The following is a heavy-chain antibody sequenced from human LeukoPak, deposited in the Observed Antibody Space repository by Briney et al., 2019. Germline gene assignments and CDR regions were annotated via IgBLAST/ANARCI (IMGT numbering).Heavy chain of an antibody. CDR2: ISYDGINK. CDR3: ARDPTHYYYYYYMDV. V-gene: IGHV3-30*04. CDR1: GFTFSSYA. J-gene: IGHJ6*03. Sequence: GGSLRLSCAASGFTFSSYAMHWVRQAPGKGLEWVAVISYDGINKYYADSVKGRFTISRDNSKNTLYLQMNSLRAEDTAVYYCARDPTHYYYYYYMDVWGKGTTVTVSS.